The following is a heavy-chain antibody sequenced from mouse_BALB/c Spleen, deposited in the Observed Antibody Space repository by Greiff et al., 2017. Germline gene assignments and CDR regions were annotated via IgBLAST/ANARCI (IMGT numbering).Heavy chain of an antibody. CDR3: AREGYGSSSY. CDR1: GFTFSSYG. V-gene: IGHV5-6-3*01. J-gene: IGHJ3*01. D-gene: IGHD1-1*01. Sequence: EVKVVESGGGLVQPGGSLKLSCAASGFTFSSYGMSWVRQTPDKRLELVATINSNGGSTYYPDSVKGRFTISRDNAKNTLYLQMSSLKSEDTAMYYCAREGYGSSSYWGQGTLVTVSA. CDR2: INSNGGST.